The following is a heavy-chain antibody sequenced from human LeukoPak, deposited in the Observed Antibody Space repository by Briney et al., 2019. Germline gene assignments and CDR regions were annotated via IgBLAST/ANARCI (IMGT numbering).Heavy chain of an antibody. CDR1: GGTFSSYA. CDR2: IIPILGIA. D-gene: IGHD3-3*01. CDR3: ARDVSTRLYYDFWSGYSYYFDY. J-gene: IGHJ4*02. V-gene: IGHV1-69*04. Sequence: SVKVSCKASGGTFSSYAISWVRQAPGQGLEWMGRIIPILGIANYAQKFQGRVTITADKSTSTAYMELSSLRSEDTAVYYCARDVSTRLYYDFWSGYSYYFDYWGQGTLVTVSS.